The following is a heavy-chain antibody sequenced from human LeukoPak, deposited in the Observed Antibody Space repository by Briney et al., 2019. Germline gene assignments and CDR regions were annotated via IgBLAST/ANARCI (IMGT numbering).Heavy chain of an antibody. CDR2: ISAYDAKT. CDR1: GYTFTSYG. V-gene: IGHV1-18*01. Sequence: ASVNLRLSASGYTFTSYGLNCVRQAPGQGLEWMGWISAYDAKTKYTQKLQGRVTMTTDTSTSTAYMELRSLRSDDTAVYYCARDHPKARVVIPFTLGGEGTLLTLSS. CDR3: ARDHPKARVVIPFTL. J-gene: IGHJ1*01. D-gene: IGHD3-10*01.